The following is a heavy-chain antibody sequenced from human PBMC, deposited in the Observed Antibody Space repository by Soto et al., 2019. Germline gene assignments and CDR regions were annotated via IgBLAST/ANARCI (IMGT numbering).Heavy chain of an antibody. CDR3: ARAGTLTHDYSNYVMGY. Sequence: GGSLRLSCAASGFSFNRYGMHWVRQAPGKGLEWVAVIWYDGTHKYYADSVKGRFTISRDNSNNTLYLEMNSLRADDTAVYFCARAGTLTHDYSNYVMGYWGQGTLVTVSS. V-gene: IGHV3-33*01. D-gene: IGHD4-4*01. CDR1: GFSFNRYG. CDR2: IWYDGTHK. J-gene: IGHJ4*02.